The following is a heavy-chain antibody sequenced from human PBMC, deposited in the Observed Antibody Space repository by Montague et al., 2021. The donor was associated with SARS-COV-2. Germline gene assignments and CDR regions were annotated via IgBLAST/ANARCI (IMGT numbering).Heavy chain of an antibody. D-gene: IGHD2-2*01. CDR3: ARLAPDRHGSVATCFPH. J-gene: IGHJ4*02. V-gene: IGHV4-59*01. CDR2: TFYSGTA. Sequence: SETLSLTCTVSSASIFDSYWTWIRQPPGKGLEYIGSTFYSGTANYNPSLKSRVTISVDKSTNQFSLTLTSATAADTAVYYCARLAPDRHGSVATCFPHWGQGILVTVSS. CDR1: SASIFDSY.